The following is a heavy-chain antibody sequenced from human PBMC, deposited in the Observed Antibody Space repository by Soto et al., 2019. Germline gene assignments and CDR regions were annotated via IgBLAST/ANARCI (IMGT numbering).Heavy chain of an antibody. D-gene: IGHD5-18*01. CDR3: ARGGYSYGYVPATTNWFDP. CDR2: INPNSGGT. V-gene: IGHV1-2*02. CDR1: GYTFTGYY. J-gene: IGHJ5*02. Sequence: ASVKVSCKASGYTFTGYYMHWVRQAPGQGLEWMGWINPNSGGTNYAQKFQGRVTMTRDTSISTAYMELSRLRSDDTAVYYCARGGYSYGYVPATTNWFDPWGQGTLVTVSS.